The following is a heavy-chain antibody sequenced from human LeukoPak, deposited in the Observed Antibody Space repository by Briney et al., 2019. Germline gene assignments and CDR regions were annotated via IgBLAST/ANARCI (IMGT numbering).Heavy chain of an antibody. CDR3: TAGTGRSDFDY. V-gene: IGHV3-15*01. CDR1: GFTFSNAW. D-gene: IGHD3/OR15-3a*01. CDR2: IKRKGDDGTI. Sequence: VGSLRLSCAASGFTFSNAWMSRVRQAPGRGLEWVGRIKRKGDDGTIDYAAPVKGSLSISRDDSKNTLYLQMKSLKSEDTAVYYCTAGTGRSDFDYWGQGTLVTVSS. J-gene: IGHJ4*02.